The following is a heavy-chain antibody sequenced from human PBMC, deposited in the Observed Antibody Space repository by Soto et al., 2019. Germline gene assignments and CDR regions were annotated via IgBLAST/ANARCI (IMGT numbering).Heavy chain of an antibody. V-gene: IGHV3-74*01. J-gene: IGHJ4*02. D-gene: IGHD1-1*01. CDR3: TRGPRSTSTGTGAF. CDR1: GFTFSMYW. Sequence: VGSLRLSCAASGFTFSMYWMHWVRQVPGKGPEWVSRINDDGSHTNYADSVKGRFTISRDNAKNTLYLQMNDLRAEDTAVYYCTRGPRSTSTGTGAFWGQGTLVTVSS. CDR2: INDDGSHT.